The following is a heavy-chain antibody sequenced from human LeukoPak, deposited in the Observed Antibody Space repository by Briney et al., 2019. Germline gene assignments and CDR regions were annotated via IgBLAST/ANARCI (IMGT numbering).Heavy chain of an antibody. J-gene: IGHJ5*02. CDR3: ARRVGGGWSNWFDP. CDR2: IYTSGST. D-gene: IGHD2-15*01. V-gene: IGHV4-4*09. CDR1: GGSISSYY. Sequence: PSETLSLTCTVSGGSISSYYWSWIRQPPGEGLEWIGYIYTSGSTNYNPSLKSRVTISVDTSKNQFSLKLSSVTAADTAVYYCARRVGGGWSNWFDPWGQGTLVTVSS.